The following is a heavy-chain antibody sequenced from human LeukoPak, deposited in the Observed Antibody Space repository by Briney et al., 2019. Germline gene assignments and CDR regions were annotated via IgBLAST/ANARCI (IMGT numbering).Heavy chain of an antibody. D-gene: IGHD4-23*01. CDR2: INPKGGDT. J-gene: IGHJ4*02. CDR3: ARVYYGGKTPSPGGH. Sequence: ASVKVSCKASGYTFTDYYIHWVRQAPGQGLEWMGWINPKGGDTNYEQKFQGRVTMTRDTSVSTAYMELSGLRSDDTAMYYCARVYYGGKTPSPGGHWGQGTLVTVSS. V-gene: IGHV1-2*02. CDR1: GYTFTDYY.